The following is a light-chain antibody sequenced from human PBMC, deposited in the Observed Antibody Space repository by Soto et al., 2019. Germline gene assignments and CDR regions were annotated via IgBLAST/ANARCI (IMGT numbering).Light chain of an antibody. V-gene: IGKV1-5*03. Sequence: DIQMTQSPSTLSASVGDRVTITCRASQSISTYLAWYQQKPGNAPKLLIYKASNLRSGVPSRFSGSGSGTEFTLTISSLQPDDFATYYCQQYNSYSPYTCDQGTNLEIK. CDR2: KAS. CDR1: QSISTY. CDR3: QQYNSYSPYT. J-gene: IGKJ2*01.